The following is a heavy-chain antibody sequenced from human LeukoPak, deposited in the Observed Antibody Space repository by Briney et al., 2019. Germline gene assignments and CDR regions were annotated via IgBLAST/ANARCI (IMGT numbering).Heavy chain of an antibody. Sequence: SETLSLTCTVSGGSISSSSYYWGWIRQPPGKGLEWIGSIYYSGSTYYNPSLKSRVTISVDTSKNQFSLKLSSVTAADTAVYYCAVSAAAFSAPGAQEPLVPVPS. J-gene: IGHJ5*02. CDR2: IYYSGST. CDR1: GGSISSSSYY. D-gene: IGHD6-13*01. V-gene: IGHV4-39*07. CDR3: AVSAAAFSAP.